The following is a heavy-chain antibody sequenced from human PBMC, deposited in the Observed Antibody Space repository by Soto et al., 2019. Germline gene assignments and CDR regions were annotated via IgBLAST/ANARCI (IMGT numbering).Heavy chain of an antibody. J-gene: IGHJ5*02. D-gene: IGHD6-13*01. Sequence: QVQLVQSGAEVKEPGASVKVSCKSSGYTFTTYTMHWVRQAPGQGLEWMGWINAGNGNTKYSQKFQGRVTITRDTSARTTHMELSSLRSEGTAVYYGGRGGQQLVLNWFDPWGQGTLVDVSS. V-gene: IGHV1-3*01. CDR3: GRGGQQLVLNWFDP. CDR2: INAGNGNT. CDR1: GYTFTTYT.